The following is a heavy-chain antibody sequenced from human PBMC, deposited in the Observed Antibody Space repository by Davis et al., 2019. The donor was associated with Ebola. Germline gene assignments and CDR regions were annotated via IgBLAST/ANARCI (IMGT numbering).Heavy chain of an antibody. J-gene: IGHJ6*02. CDR3: ARVGGYGMDV. Sequence: GGSLRLSCVASGFTVNNAWMSWIRQAPGKGLEWVSYISSSSSYTNYADSVKGRFTISRDNAKNSLYLQMNSLRAEDTAVYYCARVGGYGMDVWGQGTTVTVSS. CDR2: ISSSSSYT. D-gene: IGHD3-16*01. CDR1: GFTVNNAW. V-gene: IGHV3-11*06.